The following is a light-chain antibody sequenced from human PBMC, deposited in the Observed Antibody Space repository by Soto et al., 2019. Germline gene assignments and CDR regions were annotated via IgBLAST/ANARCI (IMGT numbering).Light chain of an antibody. J-gene: IGLJ1*01. CDR1: SSNIGRSY. Sequence: QSVLTQPPSASGTPGQRVTISCSGDSSNIGRSYVYWYQQVSETAPKLLIYRSVQRPSGVPDRFSGSKSGTSASLAISGLRSEDEGDYYCAAWDDSLSAYVFGSGTKVTVL. CDR3: AAWDDSLSAYV. CDR2: RSV. V-gene: IGLV1-47*01.